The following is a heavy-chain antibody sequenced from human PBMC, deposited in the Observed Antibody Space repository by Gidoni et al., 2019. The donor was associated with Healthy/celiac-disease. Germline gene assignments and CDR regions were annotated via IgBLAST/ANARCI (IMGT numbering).Heavy chain of an antibody. D-gene: IGHD5-12*01. V-gene: IGHV3-20*04. CDR3: ARDGLRGYSGYDSSSRWFDP. Sequence: EVQLVESGGGVVRPGGSLRLSCAASGFTFDDYGLSWVRQAPGKGLEWVSGINWNGGSTGYADSVKGRFTISRDNAKNSLYLQMNSLRAEDTALYYCARDGLRGYSGYDSSSRWFDPWGQGTLVTVSS. CDR1: GFTFDDYG. J-gene: IGHJ5*02. CDR2: INWNGGST.